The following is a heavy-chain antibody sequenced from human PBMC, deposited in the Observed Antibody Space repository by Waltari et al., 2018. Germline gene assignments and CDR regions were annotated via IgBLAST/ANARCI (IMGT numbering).Heavy chain of an antibody. J-gene: IGHJ4*02. D-gene: IGHD3-22*01. Sequence: EVQLLESGGGLVQPGASLRLSCAASGFTFSSYAMSWVRKAPGKGLERVSALSGSGGSTYYADSVKGRLTISRDNSKNTLYLQMNSLRAEDTAVYYCAKDSGYYPGWGQGTLVTVSS. V-gene: IGHV3-23*01. CDR3: AKDSGYYPG. CDR2: LSGSGGST. CDR1: GFTFSSYA.